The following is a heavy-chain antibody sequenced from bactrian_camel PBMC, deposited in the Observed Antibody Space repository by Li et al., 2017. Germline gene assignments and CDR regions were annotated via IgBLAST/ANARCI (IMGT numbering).Heavy chain of an antibody. Sequence: VQLVESGGGLVQPGGSLTLSCTASGITFSRAYIYWVRQAPGKGLEWVASIDGDGGRIDYGDSVQGRFTIHRDNAKNAVYLQMNSLRSEDSALYFCATLVYAVGALWGQGTQVTVS. CDR2: IDGDGGRI. V-gene: IGHV3-2*01. J-gene: IGHJ4*01. CDR1: GITFSRAY. CDR3: ATLVYAVGAL. D-gene: IGHD2*01.